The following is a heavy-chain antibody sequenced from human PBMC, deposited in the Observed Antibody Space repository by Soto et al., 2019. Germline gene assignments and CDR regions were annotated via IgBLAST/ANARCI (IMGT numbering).Heavy chain of an antibody. CDR3: ARDYGDDALGGYYSDY. D-gene: IGHD4-17*01. J-gene: IGHJ4*02. Sequence: EVQLVESGGGLVKPGGSLRLSCAASGFSFSSYSMNWVRQAPGKGLEWVSSISSSGTYIYYADSVRGRFTISRDNAKNSLYLQMISLRAEHTAVYYCARDYGDDALGGYYSDYWGEGILVTVSS. CDR2: ISSSGTYI. V-gene: IGHV3-21*01. CDR1: GFSFSSYS.